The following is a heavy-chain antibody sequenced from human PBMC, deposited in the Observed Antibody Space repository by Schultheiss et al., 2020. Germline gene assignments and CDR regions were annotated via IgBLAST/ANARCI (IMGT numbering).Heavy chain of an antibody. CDR2: ISGSGGST. J-gene: IGHJ4*02. V-gene: IGHV3-23*01. Sequence: GGSLRLSCAASGFTFSSYAMSWVRQAPGKGLEWVSAISGSGGSTYYADSVKGRFTISRDNSKNTLYLQMNSLKTEDTAVYFCTTDPRSPYYYDSSGYYAFDYWGQGTLVTVSS. CDR3: TTDPRSPYYYDSSGYYAFDY. D-gene: IGHD3-22*01. CDR1: GFTFSSYA.